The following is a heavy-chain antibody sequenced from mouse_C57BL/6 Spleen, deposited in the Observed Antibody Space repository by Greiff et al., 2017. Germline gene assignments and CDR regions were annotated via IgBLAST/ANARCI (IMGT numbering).Heavy chain of an antibody. Sequence: QVQLQQPGAELVKPGASVKLSCKASGYTFTSYWMQWVKQRPGQGLEWIGEIDPSDSYNNYNQKFKGKATLPVDTSSSTAYMQLSSLTAEDSAVYYGALGAREAWFAYCGQGTLVTVSA. V-gene: IGHV1-50*01. J-gene: IGHJ3*01. CDR3: ALGAREAWFAY. CDR1: GYTFTSYW. CDR2: IDPSDSYN. D-gene: IGHD4-1*01.